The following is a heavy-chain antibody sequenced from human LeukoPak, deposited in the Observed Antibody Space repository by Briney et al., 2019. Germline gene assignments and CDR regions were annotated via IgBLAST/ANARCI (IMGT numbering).Heavy chain of an antibody. D-gene: IGHD4-17*01. V-gene: IGHV4-39*01. Sequence: SETLSLTCTVSGGSISSSSYYWGWIRQPPGKGLEWIGSIYYSGSTYYNPSLKSRVTISVDTSKNQFSLKLSSVTAADTAVYYCARTSPTTVTRALDYWGQGTLVTVSS. J-gene: IGHJ4*02. CDR1: GGSISSSSYY. CDR2: IYYSGST. CDR3: ARTSPTTVTRALDY.